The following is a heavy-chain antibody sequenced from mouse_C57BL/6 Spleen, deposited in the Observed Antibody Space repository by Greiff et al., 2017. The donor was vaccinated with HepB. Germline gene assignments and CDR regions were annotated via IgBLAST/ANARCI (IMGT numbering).Heavy chain of an antibody. J-gene: IGHJ3*01. D-gene: IGHD2-10*02. CDR2: ISAGGSYT. CDR3: ASEGMVPFAY. CDR1: GFTFSSYA. V-gene: IGHV5-4*03. Sequence: DVKLVESGGGLVKPGGSLKLSCAASGFTFSSYAMSWVRQTPEKRLEWVATISAGGSYTYYPDNVKGRFTISRDNTKNNLYMQMSHLKSEDTAMYVRASEGMVPFAYWGKGTLVTVSA.